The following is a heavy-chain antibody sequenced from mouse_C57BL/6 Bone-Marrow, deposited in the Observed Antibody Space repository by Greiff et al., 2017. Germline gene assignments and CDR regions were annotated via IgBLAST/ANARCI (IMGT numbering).Heavy chain of an antibody. D-gene: IGHD1-1*01. CDR3: TTLVSSYDDY. CDR2: IDPENGAT. Sequence: EVQGVESGAELVRPGASVKLSCTASGFNIKDDYMHWVKQRPEQGLEWIGWIDPENGATEYASKFQGKATITADTSSNTAYLQLSSLTSEDTAVYYCTTLVSSYDDYGGQGTTPTVSA. J-gene: IGHJ2*01. V-gene: IGHV14-4*01. CDR1: GFNIKDDY.